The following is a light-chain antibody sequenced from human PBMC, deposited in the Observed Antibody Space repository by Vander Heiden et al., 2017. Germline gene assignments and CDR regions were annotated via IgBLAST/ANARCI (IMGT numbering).Light chain of an antibody. Sequence: DIQMTQSPSSLSASVGDRVTITCRTSQSISRYLNWYQQKPGKAPKLLIYTTSTLQSGVPSRFSGSGSGTDFTLTISSLHPEDFATYYCQQNSVIHIFGGGTKFEIK. CDR1: QSISRY. J-gene: IGKJ4*01. CDR3: QQNSVIHI. V-gene: IGKV1-39*01. CDR2: TTS.